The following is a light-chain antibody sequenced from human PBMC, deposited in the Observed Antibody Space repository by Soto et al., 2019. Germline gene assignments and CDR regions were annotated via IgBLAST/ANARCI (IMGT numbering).Light chain of an antibody. J-gene: IGLJ2*01. CDR3: AAWDDKLSAVL. CDR2: GND. Sequence: SVLTQPPSASGTPGQRVTISCSGSRSNIGSYSVNWYQQVPGTAPKFLIYGNDQRPSGVPDRFSASKSGTSASLDISGLRSEDEADFFCAAWDDKLSAVLFGGGTKLTVL. CDR1: RSNIGSYS. V-gene: IGLV1-47*01.